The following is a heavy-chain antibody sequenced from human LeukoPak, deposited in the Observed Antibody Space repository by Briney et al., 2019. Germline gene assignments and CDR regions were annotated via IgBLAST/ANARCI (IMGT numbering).Heavy chain of an antibody. V-gene: IGHV3-33*06. CDR3: AKEALLWFGELSHFDY. CDR1: GFTFSSYG. D-gene: IGHD3-10*01. CDR2: IWYDGSNK. J-gene: IGHJ4*02. Sequence: GGSLRLSCAASGFTFSSYGMHWVRQAPGKGLEWVAVIWYDGSNKYYADSVKGRFTISRDNSKNTLYLQMNSLRAEDTAVYYCAKEALLWFGELSHFDYWGQGNLVTVSS.